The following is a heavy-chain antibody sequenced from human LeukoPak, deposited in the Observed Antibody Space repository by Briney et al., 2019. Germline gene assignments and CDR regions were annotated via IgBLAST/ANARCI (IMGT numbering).Heavy chain of an antibody. J-gene: IGHJ5*02. CDR1: GGSISIYY. D-gene: IGHD3-16*01. CDR3: ARDRELGS. Sequence: SETLSLTCIVSGGSISIYYWNWIRQPPGKGLEWIGYIYNSGSTDYNPSLKRRVTISADTSKNQFSLKLTSVTAADTAVYYCARDRELGSWGQGILVAVSS. V-gene: IGHV4-59*01. CDR2: IYNSGST.